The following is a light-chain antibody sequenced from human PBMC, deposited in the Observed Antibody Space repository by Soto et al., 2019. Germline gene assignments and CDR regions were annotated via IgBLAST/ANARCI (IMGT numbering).Light chain of an antibody. J-gene: IGKJ4*01. CDR2: DAS. Sequence: EIVLTQSPATLSLSPGERATLSCRASQSVSSYLAWYQQKPGQAPRLLIYDASNRATGIPARFSGSGSGTGFTRTSCSLEPEDCAVYYCQQRSNWSTFGGVTKVEIK. CDR3: QQRSNWST. CDR1: QSVSSY. V-gene: IGKV3-11*01.